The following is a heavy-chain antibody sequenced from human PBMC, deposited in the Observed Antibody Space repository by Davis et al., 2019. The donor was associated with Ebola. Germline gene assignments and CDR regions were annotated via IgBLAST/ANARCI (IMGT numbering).Heavy chain of an antibody. CDR1: GFTFSSYG. D-gene: IGHD3-10*01. Sequence: GESLKISCAASGFTFSSYGMHWVCQAPGKGLEWVAIISYDGSNKYYAGSVKGRFTISRDNSKNTLYLQMNSLRAEDTAVYYCARVSSWFGELLFYYGMDVWGQGTTVTVSS. J-gene: IGHJ6*02. CDR2: ISYDGSNK. CDR3: ARVSSWFGELLFYYGMDV. V-gene: IGHV3-30*03.